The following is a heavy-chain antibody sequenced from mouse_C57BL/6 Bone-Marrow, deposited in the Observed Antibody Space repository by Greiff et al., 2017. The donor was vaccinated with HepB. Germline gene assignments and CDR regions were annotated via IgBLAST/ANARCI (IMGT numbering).Heavy chain of an antibody. D-gene: IGHD2-5*01. Sequence: VQLQQSGPELVKPGASVKMSCKASGYTFTDYNMHWVKQSHGKSLEWIGYINPNYGGTSYNQKFKGKATLTVNKSSSTAYMELRSLTSEDSAVYYCARRGYSNSAWFAYWGQGTLVTVSA. CDR2: INPNYGGT. CDR1: GYTFTDYN. J-gene: IGHJ3*01. V-gene: IGHV1-22*01. CDR3: ARRGYSNSAWFAY.